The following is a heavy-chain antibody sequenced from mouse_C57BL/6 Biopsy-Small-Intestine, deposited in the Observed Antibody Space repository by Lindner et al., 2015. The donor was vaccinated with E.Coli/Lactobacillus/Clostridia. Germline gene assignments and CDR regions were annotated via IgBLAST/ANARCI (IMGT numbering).Heavy chain of an antibody. Sequence: SVKVSCKTSGYTFTDYYIHWMRQAPGQGLEWMGRITPSSGAAGYAQRFQGRVTMTRDTSIDTTYLELSSLRSDDTAIYFCARDGHRWNFDYWGLGTLVTVS. CDR2: ITPSSGAA. CDR1: GYTFTDYY. V-gene: IGHV1-84*02. D-gene: IGHD2-14*01. J-gene: IGHJ4*01. CDR3: ARDGHRWNFDY.